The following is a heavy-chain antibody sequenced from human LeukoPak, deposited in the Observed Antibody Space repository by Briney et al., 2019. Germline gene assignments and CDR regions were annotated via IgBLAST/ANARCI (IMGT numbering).Heavy chain of an antibody. J-gene: IGHJ4*02. CDR2: ISGSGGST. CDR3: AKGEAAVAYRIKFDY. Sequence: LPGGSLRLTCAASGFTFSSYAMSWVRQAPGKGLEWVSAISGSGGSTYYADSVKGRFTISRDNSKNTLYLQMNSLRAEDTAVYYCAKGEAAVAYRIKFDYWGQGTLVTVSS. V-gene: IGHV3-23*01. CDR1: GFTFSSYA. D-gene: IGHD6-19*01.